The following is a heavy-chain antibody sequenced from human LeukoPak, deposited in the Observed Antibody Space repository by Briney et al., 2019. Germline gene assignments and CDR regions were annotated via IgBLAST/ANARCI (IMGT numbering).Heavy chain of an antibody. J-gene: IGHJ5*02. CDR2: IYHSGST. CDR1: GGSISSGGYS. D-gene: IGHD3-10*01. CDR3: ARSGSGSYYFSHNWFDP. V-gene: IGHV4-30-2*01. Sequence: SETLSLTCAVSGGSISSGGYSWSWIRQPPGKVLEWIGYIYHSGSTYYNPSLKSRVTISVDRSKNQFSLKLSSVTAADTAVYYCARSGSGSYYFSHNWFDPWGQGTLVTVSS.